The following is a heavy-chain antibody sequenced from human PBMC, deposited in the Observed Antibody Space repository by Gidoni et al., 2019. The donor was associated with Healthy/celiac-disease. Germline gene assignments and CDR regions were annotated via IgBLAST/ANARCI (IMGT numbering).Heavy chain of an antibody. CDR1: GYSFTSYW. Sequence: EVQLVQSGAEVKKPGASLKIPCKGSGYSFTSYWIGWVRQMPGKGLEWMGIIYPGDTDTRYSPSFQGQITISADKSISTAYLQWSSLKASDTAMYYCARLGYSYGYYFDYWGQGTLVTVSS. V-gene: IGHV5-51*01. CDR3: ARLGYSYGYYFDY. CDR2: IYPGDTDT. D-gene: IGHD5-18*01. J-gene: IGHJ4*02.